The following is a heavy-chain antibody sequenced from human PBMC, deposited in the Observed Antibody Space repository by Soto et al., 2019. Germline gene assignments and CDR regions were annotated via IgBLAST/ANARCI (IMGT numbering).Heavy chain of an antibody. D-gene: IGHD4-17*01. Sequence: ESGPTLVNPTQTLTLTCTFSGFSLSTDGMCVDWIRQSPGKALEWLALIDWNDDKFYSISLKTRLTISKDTSKNQVVLTMTNMDPEDSGTYYCARSTTVTSRRNWCDPWGQ. V-gene: IGHV2-70*01. CDR1: GFSLSTDGMC. CDR2: IDWNDDK. J-gene: IGHJ5*02. CDR3: ARSTTVTSRRNWCDP.